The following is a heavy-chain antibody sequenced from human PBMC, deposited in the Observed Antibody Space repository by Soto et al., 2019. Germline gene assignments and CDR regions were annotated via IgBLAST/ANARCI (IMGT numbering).Heavy chain of an antibody. J-gene: IGHJ3*02. D-gene: IGHD2-2*02. V-gene: IGHV3-23*01. CDR3: AKDAGWYCSSTSCHKDAFDI. Sequence: GGSLRLSCAASGFTFSSYAMSWVRQAPGKGLEWVSAISGSGGSTYYADSVKGRFTISRDNSKNTLYLQMNSLRAEDTAVYYCAKDAGWYCSSTSCHKDAFDIWGQGTMVTVSS. CDR2: ISGSGGST. CDR1: GFTFSSYA.